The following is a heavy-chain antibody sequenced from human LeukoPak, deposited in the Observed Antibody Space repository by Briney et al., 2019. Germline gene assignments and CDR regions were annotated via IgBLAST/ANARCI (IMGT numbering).Heavy chain of an antibody. D-gene: IGHD3-10*01. V-gene: IGHV4-39*07. CDR1: GGSISSSSYY. CDR3: ARDHSTYYYGSGSDNWFDP. J-gene: IGHJ5*02. Sequence: PSETLSLTCTVSGGSISSSSYYRGWIRQPPGKGLEWIGSIYYSGSTYYNPSLKSRVTISVDTSKNQFSLKLSSVTAADTAVYYCARDHSTYYYGSGSDNWFDPWGQGTLVTVSS. CDR2: IYYSGST.